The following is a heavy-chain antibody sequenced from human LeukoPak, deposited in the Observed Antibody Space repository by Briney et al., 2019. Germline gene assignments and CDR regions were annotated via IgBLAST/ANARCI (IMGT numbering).Heavy chain of an antibody. V-gene: IGHV4-39*07. CDR1: GGSISSSSYY. CDR3: ARWYCSGGSCSQYYYYYYYMDV. D-gene: IGHD2-15*01. CDR2: IYYSGST. J-gene: IGHJ6*03. Sequence: SETLSLTCTVSGGSISSSSYYWGWIRQPPGKVLEWIGSIYYSGSTYYNPSLKSRVTISVDTSKNQFSLKLSSVTAADTAVYYCARWYCSGGSCSQYYYYYYYMDVWGKGTTVTVSS.